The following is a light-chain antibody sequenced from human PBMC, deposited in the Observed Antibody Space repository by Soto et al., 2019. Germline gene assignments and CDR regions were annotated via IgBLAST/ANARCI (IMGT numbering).Light chain of an antibody. J-gene: IGLJ2*01. V-gene: IGLV1-44*01. CDR1: SSNVETNT. CDR3: AAWDDSLNGVV. Sequence: QSVLTQPPSASGTPGQTVTISCSGSSSNVETNTVNWYQHLPGTAPKLLIHTNNQRPSGVPDRFSGSRSGTSAPLAISGLQSEDEAEYYCAAWDDSLNGVVFGGGTKLTVL. CDR2: TNN.